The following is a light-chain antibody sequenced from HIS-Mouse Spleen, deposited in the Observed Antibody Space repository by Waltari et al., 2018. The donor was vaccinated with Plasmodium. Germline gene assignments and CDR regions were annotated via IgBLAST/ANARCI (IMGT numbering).Light chain of an antibody. CDR3: QQRSNWPIT. CDR1: QSVSSY. V-gene: IGKV3-11*01. CDR2: DAS. J-gene: IGKJ5*01. Sequence: TQSPATLSLSPGERATLSCMASQSVSSYLAWYQQKPGQAPRLLIYDASNRATGIPARFSGSGSGTDFTLTISSLEPEDFAVYYCQQRSNWPITFGQGTRLEIK.